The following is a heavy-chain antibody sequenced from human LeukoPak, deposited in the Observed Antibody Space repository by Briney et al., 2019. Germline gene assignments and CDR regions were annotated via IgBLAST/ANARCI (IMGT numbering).Heavy chain of an antibody. Sequence: SETLSLTCAVYGGSFSGYHWSWIRQPPGKGLEWIGEINHSGSTNYNPSLKSRVTISVDTSKNQFSLKLSSVTAADTAVYYCARRRITMVRGVIITPHAFDIWGQGTMVTVSS. J-gene: IGHJ3*02. CDR2: INHSGST. CDR1: GGSFSGYH. CDR3: ARRRITMVRGVIITPHAFDI. D-gene: IGHD3-10*01. V-gene: IGHV4-34*01.